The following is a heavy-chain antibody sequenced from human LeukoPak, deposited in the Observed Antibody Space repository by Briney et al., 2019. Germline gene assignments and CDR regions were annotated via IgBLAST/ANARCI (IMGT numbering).Heavy chain of an antibody. D-gene: IGHD2/OR15-2a*01. Sequence: GALRLSCAASGNYWMHWVRQVPGKGLVWVSHINSDGSWTSYADSVKGRFTISKDNAKNTVYLQMNSLRAEDTAVYYCVSFYETYWGRGTLVTVSS. CDR1: GNYW. CDR2: INSDGSWT. J-gene: IGHJ4*02. V-gene: IGHV3-74*01. CDR3: VSFYETY.